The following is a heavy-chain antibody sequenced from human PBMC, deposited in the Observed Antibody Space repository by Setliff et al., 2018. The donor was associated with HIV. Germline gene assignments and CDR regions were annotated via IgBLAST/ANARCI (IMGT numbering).Heavy chain of an antibody. V-gene: IGHV3-21*01. Sequence: PGGSLRLSCAASGFIFNTYTMSWVRQAPGKGLEWVSAITSGSTYVNYADSVKGRFSISRDNSKNSLYLQMISLRAEDTALYYCARQGNWEFDYWGQGTLVTVSS. CDR3: ARQGNWEFDY. J-gene: IGHJ4*02. CDR2: ITSGSTYV. D-gene: IGHD7-27*01. CDR1: GFIFNTYT.